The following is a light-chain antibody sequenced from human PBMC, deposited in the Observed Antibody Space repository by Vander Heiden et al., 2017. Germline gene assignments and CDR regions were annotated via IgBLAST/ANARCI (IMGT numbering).Light chain of an antibody. CDR2: WAS. CDR1: QSVLYSSNNENY. J-gene: IGKJ2*01. CDR3: QQHYRTPYT. V-gene: IGKV4-1*01. Sequence: GSLRERATINCKSSQSVLYSSNNENYLAWYQQKPGQPPKLLVYWASTRESGVPDRFSGSGSGTDFTLTISSLQAEDVAVYYCQQHYRTPYTFGQGTKLEIK.